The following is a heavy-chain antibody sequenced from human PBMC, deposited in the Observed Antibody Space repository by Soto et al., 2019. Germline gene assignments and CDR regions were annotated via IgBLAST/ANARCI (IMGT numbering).Heavy chain of an antibody. V-gene: IGHV3-7*01. D-gene: IGHD6-19*01. CDR2: IKYDGSEE. CDR3: ARDWAAGPQGIDY. CDR1: GFTFSRHW. Sequence: EVQLVESGGGLVQPGGSLRLSCAASGFTFSRHWMSWVRQAPGKGLEWVANIKYDGSEENYVDSVKGRFTISRDNSKNSLYLQMNSLRDEDMAVYYCARDWAAGPQGIDYWGQGTLVTVSS. J-gene: IGHJ4*02.